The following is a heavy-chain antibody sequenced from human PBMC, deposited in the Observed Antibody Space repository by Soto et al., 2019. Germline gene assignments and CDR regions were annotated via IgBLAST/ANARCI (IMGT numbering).Heavy chain of an antibody. D-gene: IGHD3-10*01. V-gene: IGHV4-30-4*01. J-gene: IGHJ4*02. CDR3: ARVGGFGATTIDY. Sequence: QVQLQESGPGLVKPSQTLSLTCTVSGGSISSGDYYWSWIRQPPGKGLEWIGYIYYSGSTYYNPSVKSRVTISVDTSKNQFSLRRGSVTAADTAVYYCARVGGFGATTIDYWGQGTLVTVSS. CDR1: GGSISSGDYY. CDR2: IYYSGST.